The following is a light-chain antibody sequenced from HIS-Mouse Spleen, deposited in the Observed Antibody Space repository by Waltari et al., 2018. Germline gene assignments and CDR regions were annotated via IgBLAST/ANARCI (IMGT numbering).Light chain of an antibody. CDR3: SSYTSSSTLWV. Sequence: QSALTQPASVSGSPGQSITISCTGTSSDVGGYNYVPWYQQHPGKAPKLMIYEVSNRPSGVSNRFSGYKSGNTASLTISGLQAEDEADYYCSSYTSSSTLWVFGGGTKLTVL. CDR1: SSDVGGYNY. CDR2: EVS. V-gene: IGLV2-14*01. J-gene: IGLJ3*02.